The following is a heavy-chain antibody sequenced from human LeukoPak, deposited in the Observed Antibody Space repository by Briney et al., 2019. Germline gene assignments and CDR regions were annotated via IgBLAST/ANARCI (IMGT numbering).Heavy chain of an antibody. D-gene: IGHD5-18*01. CDR1: GFTFSSYS. J-gene: IGHJ3*02. CDR3: ASLGWETADAFDI. CDR2: ISSSSSCI. V-gene: IGHV3-21*01. Sequence: GGSLRPSCAASGFTFSSYSMNWVRQAPGKGLEWVSSISSSSSCIYYADSVKGRFTISRDNAKNSLYLQMNSLRAEDTAVYYCASLGWETADAFDIWGQGTMVTVSS.